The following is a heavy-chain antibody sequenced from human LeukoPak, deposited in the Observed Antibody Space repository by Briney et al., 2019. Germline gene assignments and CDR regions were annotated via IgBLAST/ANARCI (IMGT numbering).Heavy chain of an antibody. CDR1: GYTLTELS. D-gene: IGHD3-22*01. CDR3: ARAGDSSGYYLGYYYYYYMDV. CDR2: FDPEDGET. J-gene: IGHJ6*03. Sequence: VASVKVSCKVSGYTLTELSMHWVRQAPGKGLEWMGGFDPEDGETIYAQKFQGRVTMTEDTSTDTAYMELSSLRSEDTAVYYCARAGDSSGYYLGYYYYYYMDVWGKGTTVTVSS. V-gene: IGHV1-24*01.